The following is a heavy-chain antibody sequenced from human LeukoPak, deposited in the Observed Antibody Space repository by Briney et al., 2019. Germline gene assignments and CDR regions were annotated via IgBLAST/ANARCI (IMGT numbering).Heavy chain of an antibody. CDR3: AREVPIVRGLRWDY. CDR1: GDSISSYY. J-gene: IGHJ4*02. Sequence: SETLSLTCTVSGDSISSYYWNWVRQPPGKGLEWIGYIYYSGSTNCNPSLKSRVNISIDTSKNQLSLKLRSVTAADTAVYYCAREVPIVRGLRWDYWGQGTLVTVSS. V-gene: IGHV4-59*01. CDR2: IYYSGST. D-gene: IGHD3-10*01.